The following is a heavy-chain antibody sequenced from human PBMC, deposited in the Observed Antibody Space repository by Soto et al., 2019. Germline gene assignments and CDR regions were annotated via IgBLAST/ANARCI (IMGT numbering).Heavy chain of an antibody. D-gene: IGHD1-26*01. J-gene: IGHJ6*02. CDR1: GYTFTGYY. CDR2: INPNSGDT. V-gene: IGHV1-2*02. Sequence: QAQLVQSRTEVKRPGDSVKVSCKASGYTFTGYYVHWVRQAPGQGLEWMGWINPNSGDTYLAQRFQGRVTMNRDTSIGTAYMELRGLTSDDTAEYYCAKGGAIVAAGTRVYLYNAMDVWGQGTTVTVSS. CDR3: AKGGAIVAAGTRVYLYNAMDV.